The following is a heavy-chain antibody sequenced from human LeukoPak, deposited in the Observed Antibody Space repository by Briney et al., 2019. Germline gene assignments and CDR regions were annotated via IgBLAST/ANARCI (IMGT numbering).Heavy chain of an antibody. D-gene: IGHD6-13*01. J-gene: IGHJ3*02. CDR1: GGTFSSYA. CDR3: ARDDLDSSLNAFDI. V-gene: IGHV1-69*05. CDR2: IIPIFGTA. Sequence: GASVKVSCKASGGTFSSYAISWVRQAPGQGLEWMGGIIPIFGTANYAQKFQGRVTITTDESTSTAYMELSSLRSEDTAVYYCARDDLDSSLNAFDIWGQGTMVTVSS.